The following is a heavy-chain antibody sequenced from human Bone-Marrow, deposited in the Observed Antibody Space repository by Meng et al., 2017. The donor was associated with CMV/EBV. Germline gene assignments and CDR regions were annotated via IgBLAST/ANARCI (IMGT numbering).Heavy chain of an antibody. V-gene: IGHV3-74*01. J-gene: IGHJ4*02. Sequence: GGSLRLSCAASGFTFSSYWMHWVRQAPGKGLVWVSRINSDGSSTSYADSVKGRFTISRDNAKNTLYLQMNSLRAEDTAVYYCARNHLGSNYEGYWGQGTLVTVSS. CDR1: GFTFSSYW. CDR3: ARNHLGSNYEGY. D-gene: IGHD4-11*01. CDR2: INSDGSST.